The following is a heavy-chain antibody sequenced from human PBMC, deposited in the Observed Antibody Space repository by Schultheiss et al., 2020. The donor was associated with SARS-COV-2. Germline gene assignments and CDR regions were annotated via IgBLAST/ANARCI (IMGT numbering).Heavy chain of an antibody. D-gene: IGHD3-3*01. Sequence: SQTLSLTCTVSGGSISSYYWSWIRQPPGKGLEWIGEINHSGSTNYNPSLKGRVTISVDTSKNQFSLKLSSVTAADTAVYYCARVGTIFALDYWGQGTLVTVSS. CDR3: ARVGTIFALDY. CDR1: GGSISSYY. J-gene: IGHJ4*02. V-gene: IGHV4-34*01. CDR2: INHSGST.